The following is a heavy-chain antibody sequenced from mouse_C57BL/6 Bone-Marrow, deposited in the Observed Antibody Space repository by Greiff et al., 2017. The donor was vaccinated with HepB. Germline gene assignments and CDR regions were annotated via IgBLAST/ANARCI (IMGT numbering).Heavy chain of an antibody. CDR1: GYTFTSYW. V-gene: IGHV1-7*01. CDR2: INPSSGYT. Sequence: QVHVKQSGAELAKPGASVKLSCKASGYTFTSYWMHWVKQRPGQGLEWIGYINPSSGYTKYNQKFKDKATLTADKSSSTAYMQLSSLTYEDSAVYYCVTIYYYGSSYFDYWGQGTTLTVSS. J-gene: IGHJ2*01. CDR3: VTIYYYGSSYFDY. D-gene: IGHD1-1*01.